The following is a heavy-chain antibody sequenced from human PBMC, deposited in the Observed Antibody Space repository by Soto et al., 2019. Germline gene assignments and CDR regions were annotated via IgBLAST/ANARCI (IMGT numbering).Heavy chain of an antibody. CDR3: ARILTGTSLGSHFDY. CDR1: GGSISSYY. V-gene: IGHV4-59*01. Sequence: SETLSLTCTVSGGSISSYYWSWIRQPPGKGLEWIGYIYYSGSTNYNPSLKSRVTISVGTSKNQFSLKLSSVTAADTAVYYCARILTGTSLGSHFDYWGQGTLVTVSS. CDR2: IYYSGST. J-gene: IGHJ4*02. D-gene: IGHD1-7*01.